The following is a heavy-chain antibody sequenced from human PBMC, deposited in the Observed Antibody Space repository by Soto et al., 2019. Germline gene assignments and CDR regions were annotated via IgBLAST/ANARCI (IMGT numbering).Heavy chain of an antibody. CDR2: ISYDGSNK. CDR3: ARDGDEKEGTDY. V-gene: IGHV3-30-3*01. CDR1: GFTFSSYA. D-gene: IGHD1-1*01. Sequence: QVQLVESGGGVVQPGRSLRLSCAASGFTFSSYAMHWVRQAPGKGLEWVAVISYDGSNKYYADSVKGRFTISRDNSKNTLYLQMNSLRAEDTAVYYCARDGDEKEGTDYWGQGTLVTVSS. J-gene: IGHJ4*02.